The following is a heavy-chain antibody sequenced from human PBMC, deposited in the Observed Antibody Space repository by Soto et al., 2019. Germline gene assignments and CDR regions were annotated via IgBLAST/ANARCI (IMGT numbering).Heavy chain of an antibody. V-gene: IGHV1-8*01. Sequence: ASVKVSCKASGYTFTSYDINWVRQATGQGLEWMGWMNPNSGNTGYAQKFQGRVTMTRNTSISTAYMELSSPRSEDTAVYYCARGGGYYYDSSGYFFDYWGQGTLVTVSS. CDR3: ARGGGYYYDSSGYFFDY. CDR2: MNPNSGNT. D-gene: IGHD3-22*01. J-gene: IGHJ4*02. CDR1: GYTFTSYD.